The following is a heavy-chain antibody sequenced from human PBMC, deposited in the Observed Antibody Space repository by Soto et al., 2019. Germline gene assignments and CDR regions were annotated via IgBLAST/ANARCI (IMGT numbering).Heavy chain of an antibody. Sequence: SETLSLTCAVSGGSISSSNWWSWVRQPPGKGLEWIGEIYHSGSTNYNPSLKSRVTISVDKSKSQFSLKLSSVTAADTAVYYCARAGSSGWPNWFDPWGQGTLVTVSS. V-gene: IGHV4-4*02. CDR1: GGSISSSNW. CDR2: IYHSGST. J-gene: IGHJ5*02. D-gene: IGHD6-19*01. CDR3: ARAGSSGWPNWFDP.